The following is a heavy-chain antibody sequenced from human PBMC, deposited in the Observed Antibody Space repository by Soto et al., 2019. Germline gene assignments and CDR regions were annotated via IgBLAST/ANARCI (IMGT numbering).Heavy chain of an antibody. J-gene: IGHJ6*02. V-gene: IGHV1-69*06. Sequence: QVQLVQSGAEVKKPGSSVKVSCKSSGGTFGSYGLSWVRQAPGQGLEWMGGIIPMFGTTHYAQQFQGRVTISAYTSTSTAYMDLSSLRTDDTAVYYCARVVGDYPQYYGMDVWGQGTTVTVSS. CDR2: IIPMFGTT. CDR1: GGTFGSYG. CDR3: ARVVGDYPQYYGMDV. D-gene: IGHD4-17*01.